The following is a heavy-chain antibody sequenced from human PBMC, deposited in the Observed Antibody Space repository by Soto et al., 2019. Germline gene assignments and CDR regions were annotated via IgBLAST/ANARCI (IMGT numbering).Heavy chain of an antibody. J-gene: IGHJ6*03. D-gene: IGHD3-10*01. CDR3: ARDARWFGELSEGYYYYMDV. Sequence: GGSLRLSCAASGFIFSSYWMTWVRQAPGKGLEWVANMKQDGSEKYYVDSVKGRFTISRDNAKGSLYLQMNGLRAEDTAVYYCARDARWFGELSEGYYYYMDVWGKGTTVTVSS. CDR2: MKQDGSEK. V-gene: IGHV3-7*01. CDR1: GFIFSSYW.